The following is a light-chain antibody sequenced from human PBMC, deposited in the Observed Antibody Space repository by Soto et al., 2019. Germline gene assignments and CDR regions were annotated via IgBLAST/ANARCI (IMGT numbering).Light chain of an antibody. CDR1: NSNIGAGYD. J-gene: IGLJ3*02. CDR3: QSFDPSLNGV. CDR2: GNV. V-gene: IGLV1-40*01. Sequence: QSVLTQPPSVSGAPGQSVTISCTGSNSNIGAGYDVHWYQQLPGTAPKLLIFGNVNRPSGVPDRFSGSKSGTSASLAITGLQAEDEADYYCQSFDPSLNGVFCGGTKLTVL.